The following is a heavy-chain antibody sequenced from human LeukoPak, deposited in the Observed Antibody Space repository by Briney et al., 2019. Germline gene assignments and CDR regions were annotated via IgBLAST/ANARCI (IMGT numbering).Heavy chain of an antibody. V-gene: IGHV4-4*02. D-gene: IGHD2-2*01. Sequence: SETLSLTCGVSGGSISSTNWWSWDRQPPGQGLEWIGEVSLTGETNYNPSLKSRVTISVDTSKNQFSLKLSSVTAADTAVYYCARSQATAMVSDYWGQGTLVTVSS. CDR3: ARSQATAMVSDY. CDR2: VSLTGET. CDR1: GGSISSTNW. J-gene: IGHJ4*02.